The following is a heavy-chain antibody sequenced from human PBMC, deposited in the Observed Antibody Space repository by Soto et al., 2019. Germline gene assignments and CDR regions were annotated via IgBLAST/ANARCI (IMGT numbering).Heavy chain of an antibody. CDR2: ISAYNGNT. D-gene: IGHD1-26*01. J-gene: IGHJ6*02. CDR1: GYTFTSYG. CDR3: AGPGDYYYCGMDV. Sequence: QVQLVQSGAEVKKPGASVKVSCKASGYTFTSYGISWVRQAPGQGLEWMGWISAYNGNTNYAQKLQGRVTMTTDTSTSRAYMELRSLTSADTAVYYCAGPGDYYYCGMDVWGQGTTVTVSS. V-gene: IGHV1-18*01.